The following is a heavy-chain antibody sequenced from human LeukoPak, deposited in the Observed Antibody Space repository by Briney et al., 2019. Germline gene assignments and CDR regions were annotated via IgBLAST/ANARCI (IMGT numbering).Heavy chain of an antibody. J-gene: IGHJ3*02. CDR2: IYSGGGT. CDR3: ARGGSYLSAFDI. Sequence: PGGSLRLSCAASGFTVSSNYMSWVRQAPGKGLEWVSIIYSGGGTFYADSVKGRFTISRDNSKNTLYLQMNSLRAEDTAVYYCARGGSYLSAFDIWGQGTMVTVPS. D-gene: IGHD1-26*01. V-gene: IGHV3-53*01. CDR1: GFTVSSNY.